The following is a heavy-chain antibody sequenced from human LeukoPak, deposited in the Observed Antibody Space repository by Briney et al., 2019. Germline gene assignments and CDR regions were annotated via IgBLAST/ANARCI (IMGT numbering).Heavy chain of an antibody. CDR3: ASGRLQSLVPGEFDY. CDR1: GFTFSDYY. CDR2: ISSSGSTI. D-gene: IGHD5-24*01. V-gene: IGHV3-11*01. J-gene: IGHJ4*02. Sequence: GGSLRLSCEASGFTFSDYYMSWIRQAPGKGLEWVSYISSSGSTIYYADSVKGRFTISRDNAKNSLYLQMNSLRAEDTAVYYCASGRLQSLVPGEFDYWGQGTLVTVSS.